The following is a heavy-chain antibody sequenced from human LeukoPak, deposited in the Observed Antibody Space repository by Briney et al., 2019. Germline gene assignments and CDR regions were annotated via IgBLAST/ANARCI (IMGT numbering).Heavy chain of an antibody. CDR2: ISGSGGST. CDR3: AKIPNSYGDNVDFDY. Sequence: PGGSLRLSCAASGFTFSSYAMSWVRQAPGKGLEWVSGISGSGGSTYYADSVKGRFTISRDNSKNTLYLQMNSLRAEDTAVYYCAKIPNSYGDNVDFDYWGQGTLVTVSS. J-gene: IGHJ4*02. CDR1: GFTFSSYA. D-gene: IGHD4-17*01. V-gene: IGHV3-23*01.